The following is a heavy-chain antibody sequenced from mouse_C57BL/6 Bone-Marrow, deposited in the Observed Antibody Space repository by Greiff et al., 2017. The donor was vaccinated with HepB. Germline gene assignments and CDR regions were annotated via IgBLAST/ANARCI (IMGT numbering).Heavy chain of an antibody. D-gene: IGHD1-1*01. Sequence: QVQLQQPGAELVKPGASVKMSCKASGYTFTSYWITWVKQRPGQGLEWIGDIYPGSGSTNYNAKFKGKAKLTAVTSASTAYMELSSLTNEDSAVYYCGVYYGSSQLGGQGTTLTVSS. CDR2: IYPGSGST. V-gene: IGHV1-55*01. CDR1: GYTFTSYW. CDR3: GVYYGSSQL. J-gene: IGHJ2*01.